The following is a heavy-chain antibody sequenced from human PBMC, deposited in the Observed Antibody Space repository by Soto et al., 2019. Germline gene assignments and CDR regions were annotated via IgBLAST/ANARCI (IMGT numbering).Heavy chain of an antibody. D-gene: IGHD5-12*01. CDR1: GGSISSGGYY. J-gene: IGHJ3*02. Sequence: QVQLQESGPGLVKPSQTLSLTCTVSGGSISSGGYYWSWIRQHPGKGLEWIGYIYYSGSTYYNPSLKGRFTISVDTSKNKFSLKLSSVTAADTAVYYCARVIGYAHAFDIWGQGTMVTVSS. CDR2: IYYSGST. V-gene: IGHV4-31*03. CDR3: ARVIGYAHAFDI.